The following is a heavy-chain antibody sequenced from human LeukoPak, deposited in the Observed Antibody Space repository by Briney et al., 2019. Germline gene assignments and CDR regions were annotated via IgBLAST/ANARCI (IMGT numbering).Heavy chain of an antibody. CDR1: GFIFSSYA. D-gene: IGHD3-3*01. CDR3: ARVLRFDAFDI. Sequence: GGSLRLSCAASGFIFSSYAMSWIRQAPGKGLEWVSYISSSGSTIYYADSVKGRFTISRDNAKNSLYLQMNSLRAEDTAVYYCARVLRFDAFDIWGQGTMVTVSS. CDR2: ISSSGSTI. J-gene: IGHJ3*02. V-gene: IGHV3-11*01.